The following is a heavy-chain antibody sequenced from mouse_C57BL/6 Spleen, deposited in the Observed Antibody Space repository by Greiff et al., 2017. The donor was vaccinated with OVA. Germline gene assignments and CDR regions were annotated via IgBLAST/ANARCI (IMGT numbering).Heavy chain of an antibody. J-gene: IGHJ3*01. V-gene: IGHV5-6*02. D-gene: IGHD2-12*01. CDR2: ISSGGSYT. Sequence: EVMLVESGGDLVKPGGSLKLSCAASGFTFSSYGMSWVRQTPDKRLEWVVTISSGGSYTYYPDSVKGRFTISRDNAKNTLYLQMSSLKSEDTAMYYCARHSSYDVETWFAYWGQGTLVTVSA. CDR1: GFTFSSYG. CDR3: ARHSSYDVETWFAY.